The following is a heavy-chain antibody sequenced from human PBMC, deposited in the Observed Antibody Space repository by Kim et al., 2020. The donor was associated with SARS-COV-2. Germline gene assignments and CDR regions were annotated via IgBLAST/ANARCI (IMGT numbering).Heavy chain of an antibody. CDR2: ISYDGSDK. CDR3: AKDGPSITATTSIDY. CDR1: GFTFSSYG. J-gene: IGHJ4*01. Sequence: GGSLRLSCAASGFTFSSYGMHWVRQAPGKGLEWVASISYDGSDKYFADSVKGRFTISRDNSKNTLYLQMNSLKPNDTAVYFRAKDGPSITATTSIDYWG. D-gene: IGHD1-7*01. V-gene: IGHV3-30*18.